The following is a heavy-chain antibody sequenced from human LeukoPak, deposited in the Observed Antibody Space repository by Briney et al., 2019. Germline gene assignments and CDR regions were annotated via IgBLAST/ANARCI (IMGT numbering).Heavy chain of an antibody. V-gene: IGHV4-34*01. D-gene: IGHD3-10*01. CDR1: GGSFSGYY. CDR2: INHSGST. Sequence: SETLSLTCAVYGGSFSGYYWSWIRQPPGKGLEWIGEINHSGSTNYNPSLKSRVTISVDTSKNQFSLKLSSVTAADTAVYYCVRRPRSLYYYGSGSYGWFDPWGQGTLVTVSS. J-gene: IGHJ5*02. CDR3: VRRPRSLYYYGSGSYGWFDP.